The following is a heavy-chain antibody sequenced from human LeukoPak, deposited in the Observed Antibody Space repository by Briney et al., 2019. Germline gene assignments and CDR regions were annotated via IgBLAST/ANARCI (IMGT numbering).Heavy chain of an antibody. V-gene: IGHV1-18*01. CDR2: ISAYNGDT. CDR3: ARDFEHCTTFSCYALFDY. CDR1: GYTLTNCG. J-gene: IGHJ4*02. D-gene: IGHD2/OR15-2a*01. Sequence: ASVKVSCKASGYTLTNCGLSWVRQAPGQGLEWMGWISAYNGDTHYAQAFQGRVTMTTDTSTSTAYMELRSLRSDDTAVYYCARDFEHCTTFSCYALFDYWDQGTLVTV.